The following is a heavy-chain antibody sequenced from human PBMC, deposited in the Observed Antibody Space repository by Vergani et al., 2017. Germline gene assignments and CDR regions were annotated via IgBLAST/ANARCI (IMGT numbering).Heavy chain of an antibody. CDR3: AIHRGSGGFFPSSYFYGMDV. J-gene: IGHJ6*02. Sequence: QVQLQESGPGLVKPSETLTLTCDVSDSSIMTNPYWGWFRQSPGKGLEWIGCIHHSGDTHYNSSLKSRVSISIVSSSKFSLSLDSGPAADTAIDYCAIHRGSGGFFPSSYFYGMDVWGHGTTVTVSS. V-gene: IGHV4-38-2*01. CDR2: IHHSGDT. CDR1: DSSIMTNPY. D-gene: IGHD3-10*01.